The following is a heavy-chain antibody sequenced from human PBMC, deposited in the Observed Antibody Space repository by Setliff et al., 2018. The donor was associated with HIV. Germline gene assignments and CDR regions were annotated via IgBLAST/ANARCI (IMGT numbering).Heavy chain of an antibody. CDR1: GYSISSGSY. CDR3: ASQVTGYHDFWSGYLGYFDY. CDR2: IFHSGSA. V-gene: IGHV4-38-2*01. J-gene: IGHJ4*02. Sequence: SETLSLTCVVSGYSISSGSYWGWVRQPPGKGLEWIGSIFHSGSAYYNSSLRSRLTISVDTSKNQFSLKLKSVTAADTAVYYCASQVTGYHDFWSGYLGYFDYWGQGLLVTVSS. D-gene: IGHD3-3*01.